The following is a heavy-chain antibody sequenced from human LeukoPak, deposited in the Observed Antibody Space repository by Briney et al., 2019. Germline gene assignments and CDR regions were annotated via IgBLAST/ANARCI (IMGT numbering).Heavy chain of an antibody. CDR2: IYHSGST. V-gene: IGHV4-38-2*01. Sequence: SETLSLTCAVSGYSISSGYYWGWIRQPPGKGLEWSGSIYHSGSTYYNPSLKSRVTISVDTSKNQFSLKLSSVTAADTAVYYCARQTDYDFWSGYYTGSCWFDPWGQGTLVTVSS. CDR1: GYSISSGYY. CDR3: ARQTDYDFWSGYYTGSCWFDP. J-gene: IGHJ5*02. D-gene: IGHD3/OR15-3a*01.